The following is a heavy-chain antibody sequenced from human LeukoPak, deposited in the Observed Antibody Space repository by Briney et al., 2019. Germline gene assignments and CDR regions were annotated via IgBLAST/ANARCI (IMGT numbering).Heavy chain of an antibody. Sequence: GASVKVSCKASGGTFSSYAISWVRQAPGQGLEWMGRIIPIFGIANYAQKFQGRVTITADKSTSTAYMELSSLRSEDTAVYYCAREKWYDSSGYSFDYWGQGTLVTVSS. V-gene: IGHV1-69*04. CDR3: AREKWYDSSGYSFDY. CDR2: IIPIFGIA. D-gene: IGHD3-22*01. J-gene: IGHJ4*02. CDR1: GGTFSSYA.